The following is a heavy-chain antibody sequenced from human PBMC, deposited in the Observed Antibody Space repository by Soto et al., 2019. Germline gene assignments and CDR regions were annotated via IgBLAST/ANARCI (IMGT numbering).Heavy chain of an antibody. CDR3: ARVLVPYESGSFDAFGV. D-gene: IGHD3-10*01. J-gene: IGHJ3*01. CDR2: VNPRTGGT. Sequence: QVQLVQSGAEVKKPGASLKVSCKASGYTFTDYYIHWVRQAPGQGLEWMGWVNPRTGGTNYAQNFRGWVTMTRDTSINTAYLELRSDDTAVYYCARVLVPYESGSFDAFGVWGQGTMVIVSS. V-gene: IGHV1-2*04. CDR1: GYTFTDYY.